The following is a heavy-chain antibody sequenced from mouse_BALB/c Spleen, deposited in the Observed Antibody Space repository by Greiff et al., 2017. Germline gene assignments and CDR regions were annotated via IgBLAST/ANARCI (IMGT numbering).Heavy chain of an antibody. J-gene: IGHJ4*01. V-gene: IGHV1-14*01. CDR2: INPYNDGT. CDR1: GYTFTSYV. D-gene: IGHD1-1*01. Sequence: EVQLQQSGPELVKPGASVKMSCKASGYTFTSYVMHWVKQKPGQGLEWIGYINPYNDGTKYNEKFKGKATLTSDKSSSTAYMELSSLTSEDSAVYYCARHGSSYVDAMDYWDQGTSVTVSS. CDR3: ARHGSSYVDAMDY.